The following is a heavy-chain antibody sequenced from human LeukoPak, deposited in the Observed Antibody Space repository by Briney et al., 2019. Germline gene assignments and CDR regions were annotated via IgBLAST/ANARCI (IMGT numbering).Heavy chain of an antibody. Sequence: GGSLRLSCAASGFTFSNYAMHWVRQAPGRGLEWVAVTSFDGKNKFYADSVKGRFAIFRDNSKNTLYLQVDNLRAEDTSVYFCARGKGGLYYGSGSQGGYFDFWGQGTRVTVS. CDR1: GFTFSNYA. J-gene: IGHJ4*02. CDR3: ARGKGGLYYGSGSQGGYFDF. V-gene: IGHV3-30*09. D-gene: IGHD3-10*01. CDR2: TSFDGKNK.